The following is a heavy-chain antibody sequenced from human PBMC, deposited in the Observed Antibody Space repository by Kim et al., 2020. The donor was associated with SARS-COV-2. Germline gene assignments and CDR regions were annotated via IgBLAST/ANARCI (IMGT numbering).Heavy chain of an antibody. V-gene: IGHV1-18*01. CDR1: GYTFTSYG. J-gene: IGHJ6*02. Sequence: ASVKVSCKASGYTFTSYGISWVRQAPGQGLEWMGWISAYNGNTNYAQKLQGRVTMTTDTSTSTAYMELRSLRSDDTAVYYCAREVVPAALLRDYYYGMDVWGQGTTLTDTS. D-gene: IGHD2-2*01. CDR3: AREVVPAALLRDYYYGMDV. CDR2: ISAYNGNT.